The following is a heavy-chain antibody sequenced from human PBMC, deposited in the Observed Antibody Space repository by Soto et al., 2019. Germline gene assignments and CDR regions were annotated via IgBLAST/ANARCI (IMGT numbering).Heavy chain of an antibody. CDR3: AKESRSSAVTATRVYGMDV. CDR1: GFTFSAYG. CDR2: ISHDGTNK. Sequence: QVQLVESGGGVVQPGRSLRLSCTPSGFTFSAYGMHWVRQAPGKGLEWVAAISHDGTNKYYGDSVRGRFTISRDNSKNTLYLQMNTLRNEDTAVYYGAKESRSSAVTATRVYGMDVWGQGTTVTVSS. D-gene: IGHD2-21*02. J-gene: IGHJ6*02. V-gene: IGHV3-30*18.